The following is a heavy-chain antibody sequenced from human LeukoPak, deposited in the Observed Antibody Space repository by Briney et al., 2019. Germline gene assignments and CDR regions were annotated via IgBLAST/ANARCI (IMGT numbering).Heavy chain of an antibody. CDR1: GFTFSSYS. CDR2: ISTSSSYI. J-gene: IGHJ4*02. CDR3: AKGGYCSGGSCYDDY. Sequence: PGGSLRLSCAASGFTFSSYSMNWVRQAPGKGLEWVSCISTSSSYIYYADSVKGRFTISRDNAKNSLYLQMNSLRAEDTALYYCAKGGYCSGGSCYDDYWGQGTLVTVSS. D-gene: IGHD2-15*01. V-gene: IGHV3-21*04.